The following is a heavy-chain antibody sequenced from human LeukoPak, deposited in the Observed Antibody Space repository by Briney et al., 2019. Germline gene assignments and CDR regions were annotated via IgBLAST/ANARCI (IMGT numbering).Heavy chain of an antibody. CDR3: ATQRIMITFGGPNGAFDI. CDR2: ISSSSSTI. CDR1: GFTFSSYS. V-gene: IGHV3-48*01. Sequence: GGSLRLSCAASGFTFSSYSMNWVRQAPGKGLEWVSYISSSSSTIYYADSVKGRFTISRDNAKNSLYLQMNSLRAEDTAVYYCATQRIMITFGGPNGAFDIWGQGTMVTVSS. J-gene: IGHJ3*02. D-gene: IGHD3-16*01.